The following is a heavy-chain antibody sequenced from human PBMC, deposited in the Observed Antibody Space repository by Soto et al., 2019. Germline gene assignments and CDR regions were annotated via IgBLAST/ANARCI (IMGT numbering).Heavy chain of an antibody. Sequence: QVQLVQSGAEVKKPGASVKVSCKASGYIFTAYSMHWVRQAPGQGLEWMGVVNPSGGSTNYAQKFRGRITMTRDTSTSTVYMDLSSLTSEDTAVYYCAREENCSDGVCYSEYFQRWGQGTLVTGSS. D-gene: IGHD2-15*01. CDR3: AREENCSDGVCYSEYFQR. V-gene: IGHV1-46*01. J-gene: IGHJ1*01. CDR1: GYIFTAYS. CDR2: VNPSGGST.